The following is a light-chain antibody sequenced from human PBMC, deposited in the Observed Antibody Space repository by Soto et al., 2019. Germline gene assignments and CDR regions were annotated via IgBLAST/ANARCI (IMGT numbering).Light chain of an antibody. CDR1: QSVSSSY. CDR3: QQYGSSPET. J-gene: IGKJ1*01. CDR2: GAS. Sequence: EIVLTQPPGTLSLSPGERATLSCRARQSVSSSYLAWYQQKPGQAPRLLIYGASSRATGIPDRFSGSGSGTDFTLTISRLEPEDFAVYYCQQYGSSPETFGQGTKVEIK. V-gene: IGKV3-20*01.